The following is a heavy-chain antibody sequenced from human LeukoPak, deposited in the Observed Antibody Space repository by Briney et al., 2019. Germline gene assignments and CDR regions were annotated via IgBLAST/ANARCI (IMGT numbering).Heavy chain of an antibody. CDR2: IYYSGST. CDR1: GYSISSGYY. CDR3: ARVNSWTEEPDTGFDY. Sequence: PSETLSLTCTVSGYSISSGYYWGWIRQPPGKGLECIGNIYYSGSTYYNPSLKSRVTISVDTSKNQFSLQLNSLTPEDTAVYFCARVNSWTEEPDTGFDYWGQGTLVTVSS. D-gene: IGHD1-14*01. J-gene: IGHJ4*02. V-gene: IGHV4-38-2*02.